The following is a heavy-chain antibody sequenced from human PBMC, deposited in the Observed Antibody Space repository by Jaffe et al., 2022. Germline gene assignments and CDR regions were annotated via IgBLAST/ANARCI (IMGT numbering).Heavy chain of an antibody. CDR2: INPNSGGT. Sequence: QVQLVQSGAEVKKPGASVKVSCKASGYTFTGYYMHWVRQAPGQGLEWMGWINPNSGGTNYAQKFQGRVTMTRDTSISTAYMELSRLRSDDTAVYYCARDPTDSSSWGGSLGDYWGQGTLVTVSS. V-gene: IGHV1-2*02. CDR3: ARDPTDSSSWGGSLGDY. D-gene: IGHD6-13*01. CDR1: GYTFTGYY. J-gene: IGHJ4*02.